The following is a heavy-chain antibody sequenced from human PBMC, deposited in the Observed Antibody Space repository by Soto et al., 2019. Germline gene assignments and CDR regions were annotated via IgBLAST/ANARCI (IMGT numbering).Heavy chain of an antibody. V-gene: IGHV4-59*08. D-gene: IGHD2-15*01. Sequence: SETLSLTCTVSGGSISSYYWSWIRQPPGKGLEWIGYIYYSGGTNYNPSLKSRVTISVDTSKNQFSLKLSSVTAADTAVYYCARHCSGGSCYLNFDYWGQGTLVTVSS. CDR1: GGSISSYY. CDR2: IYYSGGT. J-gene: IGHJ4*02. CDR3: ARHCSGGSCYLNFDY.